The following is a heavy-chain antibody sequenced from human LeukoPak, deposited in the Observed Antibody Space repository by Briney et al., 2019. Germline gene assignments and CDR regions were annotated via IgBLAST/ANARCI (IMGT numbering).Heavy chain of an antibody. Sequence: SETLSLTCTVSGGSISSGSYYWSWIRQPAGKGLEWIGRIYTSGSTNYNPSLKSRVTISVDTSKNQFSLKLSSVTAADTAVYYCARSSYSGSSRAFDYWGQGTLVTVSP. CDR2: IYTSGST. J-gene: IGHJ4*02. V-gene: IGHV4-61*02. D-gene: IGHD1-26*01. CDR1: GGSISSGSYY. CDR3: ARSSYSGSSRAFDY.